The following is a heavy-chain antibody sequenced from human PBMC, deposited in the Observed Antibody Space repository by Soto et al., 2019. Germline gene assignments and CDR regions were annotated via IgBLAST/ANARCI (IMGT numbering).Heavy chain of an antibody. CDR3: AKDRYSSSRIFDY. Sequence: GGSLRLSCAASGFTLSSYAMSWVRQAPGKGLEWVAAISGSGTSTYYADSVKGRFTISKDNSKSTLYLQMNSLRAEDTAVYYCAKDRYSSSRIFDYWGQGTLVTVSS. CDR2: ISGSGTST. CDR1: GFTLSSYA. D-gene: IGHD6-19*01. V-gene: IGHV3-23*01. J-gene: IGHJ4*02.